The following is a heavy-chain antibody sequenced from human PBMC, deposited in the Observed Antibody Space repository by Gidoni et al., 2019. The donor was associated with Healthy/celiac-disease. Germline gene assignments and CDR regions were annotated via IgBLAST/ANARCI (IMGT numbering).Heavy chain of an antibody. CDR2: ISSSSSTI. V-gene: IGHV3-48*01. J-gene: IGHJ6*02. D-gene: IGHD2-15*01. CDR1: GFTFISYS. Sequence: EVQLVESGGGLVQPGGALRLSCAASGFTFISYSMNWVRQAPGKGLGWVSYISSSSSTIYYADSVKGRFTISRDNAKNSLYLQMNSLRAEDTAVYYCARGSYCSGGSCYSYYYGMDVWGQGTTVTVSS. CDR3: ARGSYCSGGSCYSYYYGMDV.